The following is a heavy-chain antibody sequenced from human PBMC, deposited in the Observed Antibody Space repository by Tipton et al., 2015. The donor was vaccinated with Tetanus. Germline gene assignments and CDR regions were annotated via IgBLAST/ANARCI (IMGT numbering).Heavy chain of an antibody. D-gene: IGHD5-18*01. V-gene: IGHV4-30-4*01. CDR1: GDSVSTGNFY. CDR2: IHHSGLA. Sequence: TLSLTCTVSGDSVSTGNFYWSWIRQPPGKGLEWIAFIHHSGLAFSKPSLKSRVSISIDTSQNQFSLRLTSVTAADTAVYYCVRGRGLGAYSYGFEYWGQGALVTVSS. J-gene: IGHJ4*02. CDR3: VRGRGLGAYSYGFEY.